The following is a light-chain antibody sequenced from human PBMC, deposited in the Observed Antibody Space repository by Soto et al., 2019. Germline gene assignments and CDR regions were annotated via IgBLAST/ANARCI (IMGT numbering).Light chain of an antibody. Sequence: EIVMTQSPATLTVSPGERVTLSCRASQSVGSDVAWYQQKPGQAPRVLIYEASTRATGIPARFSGSGSGTEFTLSISSLQFEDFAVYYCQQYKNWPPMYTFGQGTKLEIK. J-gene: IGKJ2*01. CDR2: EAS. CDR1: QSVGSD. V-gene: IGKV3-15*01. CDR3: QQYKNWPPMYT.